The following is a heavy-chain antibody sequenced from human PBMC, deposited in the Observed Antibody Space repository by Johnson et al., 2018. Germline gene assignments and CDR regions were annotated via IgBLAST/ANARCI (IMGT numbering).Heavy chain of an antibody. CDR2: ISSSGSYT. J-gene: IGHJ3*02. CDR1: GFTFSTSV. D-gene: IGHD1-26*01. CDR3: VRGGYNGNYWGVRDAFDI. V-gene: IGHV3-21*01. Sequence: EVQLLESGGGLVKPGGSLRLSCEASGFTFSTSVMNWVRQAPGKGLECVSSISSSGSYTYYADSLKGRFTISRDNAKNSLFLQMNSLRGDDTAVYYCVRGGYNGNYWGVRDAFDIWGQGTMVTVSS.